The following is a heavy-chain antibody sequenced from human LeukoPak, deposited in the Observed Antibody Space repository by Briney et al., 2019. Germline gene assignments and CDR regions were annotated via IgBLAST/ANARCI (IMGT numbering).Heavy chain of an antibody. CDR2: ISSSGSTI. CDR3: ARSMSGSREL. Sequence: GGSLRLSCAASGFTFSSYGMNWVRQAPGGGLEWISFISSSGSTIYYADSVKGRFTISRDNAKNSLYLQMSSLSAEDTAMYYCARSMSGSRELWGQGTLVTVSS. J-gene: IGHJ4*02. CDR1: GFTFSSYG. V-gene: IGHV3-48*01. D-gene: IGHD1-26*01.